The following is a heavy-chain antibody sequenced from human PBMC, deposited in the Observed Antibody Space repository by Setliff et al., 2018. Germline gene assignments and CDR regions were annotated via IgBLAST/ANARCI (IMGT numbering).Heavy chain of an antibody. CDR1: GASVSSHY. J-gene: IGHJ4*02. CDR3: ARVGYCSGGSCWGSFDY. D-gene: IGHD2-15*01. Sequence: SETLSLTCNVSGASVSSHYWDWIRQPPGKGLEWIGFISYSGITTYNVSLKSRVSISVDTSKNQFSLKLSSVTAADTAVYYCARVGYCSGGSCWGSFDYWGQGTLVTVSS. V-gene: IGHV4-59*02. CDR2: ISYSGIT.